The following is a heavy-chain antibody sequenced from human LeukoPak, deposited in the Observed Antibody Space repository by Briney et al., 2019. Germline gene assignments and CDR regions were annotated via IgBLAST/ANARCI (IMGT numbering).Heavy chain of an antibody. CDR2: ISAYNGNT. CDR1: GYTFTSYG. D-gene: IGHD3-22*01. CDR3: AREIQKTSYYYDSSGYEY. Sequence: ASVKVSCKASGYTFTSYGISWVREAPGQGLEWMGWISAYNGNTNYAQKLQGRVTMTTDTSTSTAYMGLRSLRSDDTALYYCAREIQKTSYYYDSSGYEYSGQGTLVTVSS. V-gene: IGHV1-18*01. J-gene: IGHJ4*02.